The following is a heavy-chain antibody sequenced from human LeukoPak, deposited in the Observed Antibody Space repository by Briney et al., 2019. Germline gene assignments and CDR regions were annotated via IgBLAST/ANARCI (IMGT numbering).Heavy chain of an antibody. CDR1: GFTLSSYG. D-gene: IGHD5-18*01. Sequence: TGGSLRLSCAASGFTLSSYGMHWVRQAPGKGLEWVAFIRYDGSNKYYADSVKGRFTISRDNSKNTLYLQMNSLRAEDTAVYYCAKERDTAMVTIDYWGQGTLVTVSS. V-gene: IGHV3-30*02. CDR3: AKERDTAMVTIDY. CDR2: IRYDGSNK. J-gene: IGHJ4*02.